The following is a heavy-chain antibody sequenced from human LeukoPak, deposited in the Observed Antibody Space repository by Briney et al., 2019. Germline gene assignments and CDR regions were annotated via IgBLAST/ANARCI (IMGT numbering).Heavy chain of an antibody. V-gene: IGHV3-30*04. CDR3: AKDAAAGTRPYYSDY. Sequence: GGSLRLSCAASGFTFSTYAIHWVRQAPGKGLEWVAVISYDGSNKYYADSVKGRFTISRDNSKNTLYLQMNSLRAEDTAVYYCAKDAAAGTRPYYSDYWGQGTLVTVSS. D-gene: IGHD6-13*01. CDR2: ISYDGSNK. J-gene: IGHJ4*02. CDR1: GFTFSTYA.